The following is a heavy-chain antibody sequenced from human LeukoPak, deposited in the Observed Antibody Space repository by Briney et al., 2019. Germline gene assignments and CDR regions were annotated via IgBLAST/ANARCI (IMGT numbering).Heavy chain of an antibody. V-gene: IGHV1-69*13. CDR3: AREIYGSGSYYNLDAFDI. Sequence: VASVKVSCKASGGTFSSYAISWVRQAPGQGLEWMGGIIPIFGTANYAQKFQGRVTIIADESTSTAYMELSSLRSEDTAVYYCAREIYGSGSYYNLDAFDIWGQGTMVTVSS. D-gene: IGHD3-10*01. CDR1: GGTFSSYA. CDR2: IIPIFGTA. J-gene: IGHJ3*02.